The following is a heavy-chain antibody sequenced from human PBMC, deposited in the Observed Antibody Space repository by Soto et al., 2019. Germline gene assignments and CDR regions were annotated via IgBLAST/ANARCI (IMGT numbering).Heavy chain of an antibody. CDR2: ISYDGSNK. J-gene: IGHJ4*02. CDR1: GFTFSSYA. CDR3: ARDGSFDY. V-gene: IGHV3-30-3*01. Sequence: QVQLEESGGGVVQPGRSLRLSCAASGFTFSSYAMHWVRQAPGKGLEWVAVISYDGSNKYYADSVKGRFTISRDNSKNTLYLQMNSLRAEDTAVYYCARDGSFDYWGQGTLVTVS.